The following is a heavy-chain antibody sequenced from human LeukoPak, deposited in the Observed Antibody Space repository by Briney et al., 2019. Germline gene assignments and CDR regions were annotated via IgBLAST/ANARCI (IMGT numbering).Heavy chain of an antibody. CDR2: ISSSSSTV. J-gene: IGHJ2*01. CDR3: ARSRAYDSTYWYFDL. D-gene: IGHD3-22*01. V-gene: IGHV3-48*02. Sequence: GGSLRLSCAASGFTFSSYSMNWVRQAPGKGLEWVSYISSSSSTVYYADSVKGRFTISRDNAKNSLYLQMNSLRDEDTAAYYCARSRAYDSTYWYFDLWGRGTLVTVSS. CDR1: GFTFSSYS.